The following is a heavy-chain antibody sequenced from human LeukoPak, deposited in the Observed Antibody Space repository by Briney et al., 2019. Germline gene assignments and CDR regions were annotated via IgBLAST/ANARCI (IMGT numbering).Heavy chain of an antibody. CDR3: ARGGRAVSVAGNWYFDL. J-gene: IGHJ2*01. D-gene: IGHD6-19*01. CDR2: INPNSGGT. V-gene: IGHV1-2*06. Sequence: ASVKVSCKASGYTFTGYYMHWVRQAPGQGLEWMGRINPNSGGTNYAQKFQGRVTMTRDTSISTAYMELSRLRSDDTAVYYCARGGRAVSVAGNWYFDLWGRGTLVPVSS. CDR1: GYTFTGYY.